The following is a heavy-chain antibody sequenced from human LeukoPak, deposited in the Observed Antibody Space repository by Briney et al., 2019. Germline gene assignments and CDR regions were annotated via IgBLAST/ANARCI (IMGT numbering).Heavy chain of an antibody. V-gene: IGHV3-7*01. D-gene: IGHD3-10*01. CDR1: GFTLISYW. Sequence: GGSRRLSCAASGFTLISYWMAWVRQAPGKGLEWVANTRQDVSEMFSVGSMNGPLTISRDNAKNSLYLHINSLRCEDTAVYYCARLGPGMNFFYFDYWGQGTLVTVSS. J-gene: IGHJ4*02. CDR2: TRQDVSEM. CDR3: ARLGPGMNFFYFDY.